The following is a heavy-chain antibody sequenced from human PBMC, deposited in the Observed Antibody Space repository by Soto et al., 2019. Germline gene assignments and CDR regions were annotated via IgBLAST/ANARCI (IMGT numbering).Heavy chain of an antibody. D-gene: IGHD3-3*01. V-gene: IGHV3-73*02. CDR2: IRSKADSYAT. CDR1: GFTFSGSP. Sequence: EVQLVESGGGLVQPGGSLKLSCAASGFTFSGSPMHWVRQASGKGLEWVGRIRSKADSYATAYAASVKGRFSISRDDSSNTAYLQMNSLKTEDTAVYYCTRLLEWEQNGDSWGQGTLVTVSS. J-gene: IGHJ5*01. CDR3: TRLLEWEQNGDS.